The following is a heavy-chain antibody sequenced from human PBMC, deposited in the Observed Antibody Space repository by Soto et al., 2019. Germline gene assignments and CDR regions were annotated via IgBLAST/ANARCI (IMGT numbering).Heavy chain of an antibody. CDR1: GFTVGGNY. J-gene: IGHJ6*02. CDR3: ARRYCSSTSCGMDV. CDR2: IYSGGTT. Sequence: GGSLRLSCAASGFTVGGNYMSWVRQAPGKGLEWVSLIYSGGTTYYADSVKGRFTISRDNSKNTLYLQMSSLRAEDTAVYYCARRYCSSTSCGMDVWGQGTTVTVSS. V-gene: IGHV3-53*01. D-gene: IGHD2-2*01.